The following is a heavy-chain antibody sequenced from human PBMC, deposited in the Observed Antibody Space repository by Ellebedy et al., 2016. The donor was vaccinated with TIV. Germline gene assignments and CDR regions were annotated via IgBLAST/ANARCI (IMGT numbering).Heavy chain of an antibody. J-gene: IGHJ4*02. V-gene: IGHV3-30-3*01. CDR1: GFTFSSYA. Sequence: PGGSLRLSCAASGFTFSSYAMHWVRQAPGKGLEWVAVISFDGNNQHYADSVKGRFTISRDKSKKTLNMQMSSLRAEDTAVYYCVKDGRPYNNGWSLDHWGQGTLVTVSS. CDR3: VKDGRPYNNGWSLDH. D-gene: IGHD6-19*01. CDR2: ISFDGNNQ.